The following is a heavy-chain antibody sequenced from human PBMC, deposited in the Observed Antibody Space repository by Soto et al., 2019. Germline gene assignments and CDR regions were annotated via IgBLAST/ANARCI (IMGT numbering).Heavy chain of an antibody. V-gene: IGHV1-8*01. CDR3: ARTVGDLDY. CDR2: TNPKSGYT. CDR1: GYTFTRYD. Sequence: QAQLVQSGAEVKKPGASVKVSCKTSGYTFTRYDINWVRQAPGQGLEWMGWTNPKSGYTGSTQKFQGRITMTRDSSISTAYMELNSLTSEDTAVYYCARTVGDLDYWGQGTLVTVSS. D-gene: IGHD4-17*01. J-gene: IGHJ4*02.